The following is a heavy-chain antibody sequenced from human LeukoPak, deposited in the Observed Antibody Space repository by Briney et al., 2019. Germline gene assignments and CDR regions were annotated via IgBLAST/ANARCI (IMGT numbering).Heavy chain of an antibody. Sequence: SVKVSCKASGGSFSRDAISGVRQAPGQRLEWMGGIITIFGTANYAQKFQGRVTITTDESTSTAYMEPSSLRSEDTAVYYCASGGIAARLWDYWGQATLVTVSS. CDR1: GGSFSRDA. CDR2: IITIFGTA. J-gene: IGHJ4*02. D-gene: IGHD6-6*01. CDR3: ASGGIAARLWDY. V-gene: IGHV1-69*05.